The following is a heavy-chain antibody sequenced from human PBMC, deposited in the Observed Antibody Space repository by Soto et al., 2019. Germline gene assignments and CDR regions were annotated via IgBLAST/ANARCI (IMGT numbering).Heavy chain of an antibody. CDR1: GGSISSYY. CDR2: IYPSGST. V-gene: IGHV4-4*07. Sequence: SETLSLTCTVSGGSISSYYWSWIRQTAGKGLEWIGRIYPSGSTNYNPSRKSRVTMSVDTSKNRFSLKLSSVTAADTDVYYGARGEGYSSSSFDYCGQGTLVTVSS. J-gene: IGHJ4*02. D-gene: IGHD6-13*01. CDR3: ARGEGYSSSSFDY.